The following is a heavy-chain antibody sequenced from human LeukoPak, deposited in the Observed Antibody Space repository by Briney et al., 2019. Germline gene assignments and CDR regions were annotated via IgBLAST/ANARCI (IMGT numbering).Heavy chain of an antibody. CDR3: AITCSGGSCSFDY. D-gene: IGHD2-15*01. V-gene: IGHV4-4*02. Sequence: PSETLSLTCAVSGGSISSSNWWSWVRQPPGKGLEWIGEIYHSGSTNYNPSLKSRVTISGDKSKNQFSLKLSSVTAADTAVYYCAITCSGGSCSFDYWGQGTLVTVSS. CDR1: GGSISSSNW. J-gene: IGHJ4*02. CDR2: IYHSGST.